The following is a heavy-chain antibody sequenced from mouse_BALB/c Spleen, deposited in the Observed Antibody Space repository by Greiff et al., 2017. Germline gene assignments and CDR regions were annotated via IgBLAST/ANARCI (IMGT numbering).Heavy chain of an antibody. D-gene: IGHD3-1*01. V-gene: IGHV1S22*01. CDR3: TRFKLGLSFAY. Sequence: LQQPGSELVRPGASVKLSCKASGYTFTSYWMHWVKQRHGQGLEWIGNIYPGSGSTNYDEKFKSKGTLTVDTSSSTAYMHLSSLTSEDSAVYYCTRFKLGLSFAYWGQGTLVTVSA. CDR2: IYPGSGST. J-gene: IGHJ3*01. CDR1: GYTFTSYW.